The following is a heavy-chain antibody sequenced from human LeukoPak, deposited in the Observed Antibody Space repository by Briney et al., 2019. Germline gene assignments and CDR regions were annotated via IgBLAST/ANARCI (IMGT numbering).Heavy chain of an antibody. CDR3: ASAAPHFDY. J-gene: IGHJ4*02. V-gene: IGHV1-46*01. CDR2: INPSGGST. Sequence: ASVKVFCQASGYTFPSYYMPWVRQAPGPGLEWMGIINPSGGSTSYAQKFQGRVTMTRDTSTSAVYMELSSLRSEDTAVYYCASAAPHFDYWGQGTLVTVSS. D-gene: IGHD2-15*01. CDR1: GYTFPSYY.